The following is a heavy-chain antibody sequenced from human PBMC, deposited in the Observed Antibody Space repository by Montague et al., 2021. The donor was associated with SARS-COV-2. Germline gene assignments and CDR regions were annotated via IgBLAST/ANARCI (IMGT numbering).Heavy chain of an antibody. CDR1: GFTFNNFG. J-gene: IGHJ4*02. Sequence: SLRLSCAASGFTFNNFGMHWVRQAPGQGLEWVAVISYDGSIQYYADSVEGRFTISRDWSKSTLFLQMSSLRPEDTAVYYCAKDATIFWFERGRGTFDYWGRGTLVAVSS. V-gene: IGHV3-30*18. CDR3: AKDATIFWFERGRGTFDY. D-gene: IGHD3-10*01. CDR2: ISYDGSIQ.